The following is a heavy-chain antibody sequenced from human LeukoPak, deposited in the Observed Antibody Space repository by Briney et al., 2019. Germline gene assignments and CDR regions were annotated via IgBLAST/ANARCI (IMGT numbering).Heavy chain of an antibody. CDR1: GFTLNNYA. D-gene: IGHD4-17*01. CDR3: AKEGTTVTTPIDY. J-gene: IGHJ4*02. CDR2: VTGSGGAT. V-gene: IGHV3-23*01. Sequence: GGSLRLSCAASGFTLNNYALSWVRQTPGKGLEWVSTVTGSGGATYYADSVKGRFTISRDNSKNTLYLQMNSLRAEDTAVYYCAKEGTTVTTPIDYWGQGTLVTVSS.